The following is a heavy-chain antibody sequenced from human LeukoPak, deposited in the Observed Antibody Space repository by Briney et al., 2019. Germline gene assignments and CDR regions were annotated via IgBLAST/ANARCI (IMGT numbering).Heavy chain of an antibody. CDR3: GRGGAYYVSSGYPLDY. J-gene: IGHJ4*02. D-gene: IGHD3-22*01. Sequence: GGSLRLSCAASGFTFSSYGMHWVRQAPGKGLEWVAVIWYDGSNKYYADSVKGRFTISRDNSKNTLYLQMNSLRAEDTAVYYFGRGGAYYVSSGYPLDYWGKGTLVTVSS. CDR1: GFTFSSYG. CDR2: IWYDGSNK. V-gene: IGHV3-33*01.